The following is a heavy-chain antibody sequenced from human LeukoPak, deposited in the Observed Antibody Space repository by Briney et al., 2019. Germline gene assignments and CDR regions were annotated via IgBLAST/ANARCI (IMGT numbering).Heavy chain of an antibody. D-gene: IGHD2-2*01. J-gene: IGHJ4*02. CDR1: GFTSSDYT. CDR3: ARDRYCVSTNCPYDC. Sequence: PGGSLRLSCAASGFTSSDYTMNWVRQSPGKGLEWVSGISVSDDSTYYVDSVKGRFTISRDKSNNMLYLQMNSLRAEDTAVYFCARDRYCVSTNCPYDCRGQGTPVTVSS. CDR2: ISVSDDST. V-gene: IGHV3-23*01.